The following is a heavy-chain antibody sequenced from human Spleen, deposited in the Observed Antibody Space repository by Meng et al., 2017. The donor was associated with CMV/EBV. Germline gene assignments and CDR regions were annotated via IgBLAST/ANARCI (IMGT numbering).Heavy chain of an antibody. CDR2: IRSKANSYAT. D-gene: IGHD2-2*01. CDR3: TRSYAGYCSSTSCSNWFDP. Sequence: GGSLRLSCAASGFTFSGSAMHWVRQASGKGLEWVGRIRSKANSYATAYAASVKGRFTISRDDSKNTAYLQMNSLKTEDTAVYYCTRSYAGYCSSTSCSNWFDPWGQGTLVTVSS. J-gene: IGHJ5*02. CDR1: GFTFSGSA. V-gene: IGHV3-73*01.